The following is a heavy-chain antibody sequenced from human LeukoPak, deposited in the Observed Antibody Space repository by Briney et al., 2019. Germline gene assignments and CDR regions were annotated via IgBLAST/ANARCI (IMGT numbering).Heavy chain of an antibody. CDR1: GGSISSGSYY. CDR3: ARDIYDFWSGYPYYYYMDV. Sequence: PSETLSLTCTVSGGSISSGSYYWSWIRQPAGKGLEWIGRIYTSGSTNYNPSLKSRVTISVDTSKNQFSLKLSSVTAADTAVYYCARDIYDFWSGYPYYYYMDVWGKGTTVTVSS. J-gene: IGHJ6*03. CDR2: IYTSGST. V-gene: IGHV4-61*02. D-gene: IGHD3-3*01.